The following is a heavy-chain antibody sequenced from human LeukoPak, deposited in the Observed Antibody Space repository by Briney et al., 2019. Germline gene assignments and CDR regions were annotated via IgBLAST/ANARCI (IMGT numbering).Heavy chain of an antibody. D-gene: IGHD6-19*01. CDR2: INHSGST. CDR1: GGSFSGYY. J-gene: IGHJ6*02. CDR3: AGTVAGQGEYGMDV. V-gene: IGHV4-34*01. Sequence: KASETLSLTCAVYGGSFSGYYWSWIRQPPGKGLEWIGEINHSGSTNYNPSLKSRVTISVDTSKNQFSLKLSSVTAADTAVYYCAGTVAGQGEYGMDVWGQGTTVTVSS.